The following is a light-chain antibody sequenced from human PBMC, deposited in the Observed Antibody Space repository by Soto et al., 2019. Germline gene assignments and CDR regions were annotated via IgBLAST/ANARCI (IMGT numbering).Light chain of an antibody. J-gene: IGKJ2*01. CDR2: CAS. CDR1: HSVSSSY. Sequence: EIVLTQSPGTLSLSPGERATLSCRASHSVSSSYLAWYQQKPGQAPRLLIYCASSRATGIPDRFSGSGSGTNFTITISRLEPEDVAVYYCQQYGSSPPYTFGQGTKLEIK. V-gene: IGKV3-20*01. CDR3: QQYGSSPPYT.